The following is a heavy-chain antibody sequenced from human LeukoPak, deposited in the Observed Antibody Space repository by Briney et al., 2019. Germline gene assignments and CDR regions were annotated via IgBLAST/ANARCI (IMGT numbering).Heavy chain of an antibody. V-gene: IGHV4-34*01. CDR3: ARVLVGPTYDAFDF. J-gene: IGHJ3*01. CDR1: GFTFTTYW. CDR2: VTHSGST. Sequence: GSLRLSCAASGFTFTTYWMSWVRQLPGKGLEWIGEVTHSGSTKYNPSLKSRVTISVDTSKNQFSLKLTSVTATDTAVYYCARVLVGPTYDAFDFWGQGTMVTVSS. D-gene: IGHD1-26*01.